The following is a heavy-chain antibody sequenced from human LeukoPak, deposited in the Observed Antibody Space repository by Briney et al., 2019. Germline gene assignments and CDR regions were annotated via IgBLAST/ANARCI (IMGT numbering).Heavy chain of an antibody. D-gene: IGHD3-16*02. J-gene: IGHJ4*02. Sequence: PSGTLCLTCAVSGGSISSYYWSWVRQPPGKGLEWIGYIYYSGSTNYNPSLKSRVTMSLDTSKNQYSLKLSSVTAADTAVYYCARYVWGSYPTFEDYWGQGTPVTVSS. V-gene: IGHV4-59*01. CDR3: ARYVWGSYPTFEDY. CDR2: IYYSGST. CDR1: GGSISSYY.